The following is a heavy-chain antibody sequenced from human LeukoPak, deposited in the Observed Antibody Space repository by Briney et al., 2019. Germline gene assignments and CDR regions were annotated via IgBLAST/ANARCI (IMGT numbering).Heavy chain of an antibody. J-gene: IGHJ5*02. CDR3: ARVGLYCTSTSCYVNWFDP. V-gene: IGHV3-53*01. D-gene: IGHD2-2*01. CDR1: GFTVSSNY. CDR2: IYSGGST. Sequence: PGGSLRLSCAASGFTVSSNYMSWARQAPGKGLDWVSVIYSGGSTYYADSVKGRFTISRDNSKNTLYLQMNSLRAEDTAVYYCARVGLYCTSTSCYVNWFDPWGQGTLVTVSS.